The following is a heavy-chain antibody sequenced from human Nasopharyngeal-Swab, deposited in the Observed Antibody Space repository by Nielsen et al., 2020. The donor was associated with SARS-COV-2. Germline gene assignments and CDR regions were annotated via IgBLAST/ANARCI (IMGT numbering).Heavy chain of an antibody. V-gene: IGHV3-23*01. J-gene: IGHJ4*02. CDR1: GFTFSSYG. CDR3: AKDRQQLANFDY. Sequence: GESLKISCAASGFTFSSYGMSWVRQAPGKGLEWVSGIGDSGGKTYYADSVKGRFTISRDNSKNTLNLQMNSLRVEDTAIYYCAKDRQQLANFDYWCQGTLVTVSS. CDR2: IGDSGGKT. D-gene: IGHD6-13*01.